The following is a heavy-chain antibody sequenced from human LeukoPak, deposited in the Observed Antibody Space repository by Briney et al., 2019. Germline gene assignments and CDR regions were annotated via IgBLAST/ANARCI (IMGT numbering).Heavy chain of an antibody. Sequence: PVGSLRLPCVASGFSFSNYWMSWVRQAPGKGLEWVANMKQDESKTYYVDSVKGRFTISRDNAKNSLYLQINCLRAEDTAVYYCARDASLYCSGNDCYWAFDRWGQGTLVTVSS. D-gene: IGHD2-2*01. V-gene: IGHV3-7*01. CDR2: MKQDESKT. CDR1: GFSFSNYW. J-gene: IGHJ5*02. CDR3: ARDASLYCSGNDCYWAFDR.